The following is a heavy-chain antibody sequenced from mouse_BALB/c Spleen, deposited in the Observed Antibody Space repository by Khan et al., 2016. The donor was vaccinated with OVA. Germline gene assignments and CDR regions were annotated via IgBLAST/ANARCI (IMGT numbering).Heavy chain of an antibody. CDR1: GYIFTSYW. J-gene: IGHJ2*01. CDR3: AREEALYDLDY. D-gene: IGHD2-14*01. Sequence: VQLKQSGAELVRPGASVKLSCKTSGYIFTSYWIHWIKQRSGQGLEWIARIYSGTDNTYYSEKLKDKATLTADKSSSTAYMQLSSLKSEDSAVYFCAREEALYDLDYWGQGTTLTVSS. V-gene: IGHV1-76*01. CDR2: IYSGTDNT.